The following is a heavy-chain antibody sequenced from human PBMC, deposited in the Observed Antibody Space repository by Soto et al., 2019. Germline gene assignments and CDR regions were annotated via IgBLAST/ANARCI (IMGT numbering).Heavy chain of an antibody. D-gene: IGHD6-6*01. V-gene: IGHV3-74*01. J-gene: IGHJ4*02. CDR1: GFTFRSYW. CDR3: ASDCSSLNFDS. Sequence: EVQLVESGGGLVQPGGSLRLSCAASGFTFRSYWMQWVRQAPGKGLVWVSWINSDGSSTSYADSVKGRFTISRDNAKKTLYLQMNSLRAEDTAVYYCASDCSSLNFDSWGQGTLITVSS. CDR2: INSDGSST.